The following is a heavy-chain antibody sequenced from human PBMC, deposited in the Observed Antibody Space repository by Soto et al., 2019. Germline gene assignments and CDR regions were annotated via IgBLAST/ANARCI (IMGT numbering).Heavy chain of an antibody. J-gene: IGHJ4*02. D-gene: IGHD6-19*01. CDR3: AKDPRRARWLATFDY. Sequence: GGSLRLSCAASGFTFSSYGMHWVRQAPGKGLEWVAVISYDGSNKYYADSVKGRFTISRDNSKNTLYLQMNSLRAEDTAVYYCAKDPRRARWLATFDYWGQGTLVTVSS. CDR2: ISYDGSNK. V-gene: IGHV3-30*18. CDR1: GFTFSSYG.